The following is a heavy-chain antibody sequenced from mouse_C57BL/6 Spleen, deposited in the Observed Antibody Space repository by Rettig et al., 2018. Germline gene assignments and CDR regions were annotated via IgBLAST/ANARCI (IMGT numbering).Heavy chain of an antibody. D-gene: IGHD2-3*01. CDR1: GYTFTSYW. CDR2: IYPSDSET. V-gene: IGHV1-61*01. J-gene: IGHJ4*01. Sequence: KLSCKASGYTFTSYWMDWVKQRPGQGLEWIGNIYPSDSETHYNQKFKDKATLTVDKSSSTAYMQLSSLTSEDSAVYYCARRGWLYYAMDYWGQGTSVTVSS. CDR3: ARRGWLYYAMDY.